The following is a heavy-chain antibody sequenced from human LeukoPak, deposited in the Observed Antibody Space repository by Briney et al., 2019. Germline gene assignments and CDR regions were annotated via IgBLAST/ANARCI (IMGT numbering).Heavy chain of an antibody. D-gene: IGHD6-19*01. J-gene: IGHJ4*02. CDR3: ARHGQWLATGDY. Sequence: PSETLSLTCSVSGGSISSSSYYWGWIRQPPGKGLGWIGSVYYGGSTYYNPSLKSRVTISVDTSKKQVSLKLSSVTAADTAMYYCARHGQWLATGDYWGQGTLVTVSS. V-gene: IGHV4-39*01. CDR1: GGSISSSSYY. CDR2: VYYGGST.